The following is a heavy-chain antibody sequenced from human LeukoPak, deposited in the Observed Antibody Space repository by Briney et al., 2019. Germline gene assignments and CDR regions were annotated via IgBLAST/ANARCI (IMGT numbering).Heavy chain of an antibody. CDR1: GFTVSNYW. D-gene: IGHD3-9*01. CDR2: ISGSGGST. J-gene: IGHJ4*02. Sequence: GGSLRLSCAASGFTVSNYWMHWVRQAPGKGLEWVSAISGSGGSTYYADSVKGRFTISRDNSKNTLYLQMNSLRAEDTAVYYCGDTLTGLDYWGQGTLVTVPS. V-gene: IGHV3-23*01. CDR3: GDTLTGLDY.